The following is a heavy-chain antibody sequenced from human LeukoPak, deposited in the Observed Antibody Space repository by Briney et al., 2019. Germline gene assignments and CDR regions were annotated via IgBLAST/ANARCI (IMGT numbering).Heavy chain of an antibody. D-gene: IGHD1-26*01. J-gene: IGHJ4*02. CDR2: IYHSGST. V-gene: IGHV4-30-2*01. CDR1: GGSISSGGYY. CDR3: ARDASGANLPFDY. Sequence: SETLSLTCTVSGGSISSGGYYWSWIRQPPGKGLEWIGYIYHSGSTYYNPSLKSRVTISVDRSKNQFSLKLSSVTAADTAVYYCARDASGANLPFDYWGQGTLVTVSS.